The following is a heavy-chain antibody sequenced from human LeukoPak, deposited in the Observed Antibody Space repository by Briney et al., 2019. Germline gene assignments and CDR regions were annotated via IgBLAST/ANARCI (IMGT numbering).Heavy chain of an antibody. D-gene: IGHD3-22*01. V-gene: IGHV3-13*01. CDR3: ARVGDSSGYYDAFDI. Sequence: GGSLRLSCVGSGFSFSSHWMSWVRQATGKGLEWVSAIGTAGDTYYPGSVKGRFTISRENAKNSLYLQMNSLRAGDTAVYYCARVGDSSGYYDAFDIWGQGTMVTVSS. CDR2: IGTAGDT. CDR1: GFSFSSHW. J-gene: IGHJ3*02.